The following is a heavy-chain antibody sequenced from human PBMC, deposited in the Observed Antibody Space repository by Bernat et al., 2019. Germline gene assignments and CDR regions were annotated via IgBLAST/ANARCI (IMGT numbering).Heavy chain of an antibody. Sequence: QVQLVESGGGVVQPGRSLRLSCAASGFTFSSYGMHWVRQAPGKGLEWVAVIWYDGSNKYYADSVKGRFTISRDNSKNTLYLQTNSLRAEDTAVYYCARGEYGDYGKSMDYWGQGTLVTVSS. J-gene: IGHJ4*02. CDR3: ARGEYGDYGKSMDY. V-gene: IGHV3-33*01. D-gene: IGHD4-17*01. CDR2: IWYDGSNK. CDR1: GFTFSSYG.